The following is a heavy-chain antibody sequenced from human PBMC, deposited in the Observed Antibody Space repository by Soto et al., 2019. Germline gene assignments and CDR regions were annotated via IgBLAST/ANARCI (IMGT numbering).Heavy chain of an antibody. V-gene: IGHV5-10-1*01. CDR2: IDPSDSYT. CDR1: GYSFTSYW. Sequence: GESLKISCKGSGYSFTSYWISWVRQMPGKVLEWMGRIDPSDSYTNYSPSFQGHVTISADKSISTAYLQWSSLKASDTAMYYCARGIVVVTAIPDYYYGMDVWGQGXTVTVSS. CDR3: ARGIVVVTAIPDYYYGMDV. D-gene: IGHD2-21*02. J-gene: IGHJ6*02.